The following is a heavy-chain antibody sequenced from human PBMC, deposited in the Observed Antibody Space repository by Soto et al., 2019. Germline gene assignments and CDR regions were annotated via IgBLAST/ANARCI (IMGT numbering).Heavy chain of an antibody. Sequence: PGGSLRLSCAASGFTFSSYAMSWVRQAPGKGLEWVSAISGSGGSTYYADSVKGRFTISRDNSKNTLYLQMNSLRAEDTAVYYCAKDWDIVVVPAANWLDPWGQGTMVTVSS. CDR3: AKDWDIVVVPAANWLDP. CDR1: GFTFSSYA. V-gene: IGHV3-23*01. J-gene: IGHJ5*02. CDR2: ISGSGGST. D-gene: IGHD2-2*01.